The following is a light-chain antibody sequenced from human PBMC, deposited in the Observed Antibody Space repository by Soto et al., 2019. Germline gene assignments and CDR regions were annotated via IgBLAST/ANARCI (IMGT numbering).Light chain of an antibody. CDR3: QRYGTSRGT. J-gene: IGKJ2*01. CDR2: GAS. Sequence: EIVLTQSPGTLSLSPGERATLSCRASESVNRNYLAWYQQKPGQAPRLLIYGASTRASGIPDRFSGSGSGTDFTLTISALEPEDFAVYYCQRYGTSRGTFGRGTKLEIK. V-gene: IGKV3-20*01. CDR1: ESVNRNY.